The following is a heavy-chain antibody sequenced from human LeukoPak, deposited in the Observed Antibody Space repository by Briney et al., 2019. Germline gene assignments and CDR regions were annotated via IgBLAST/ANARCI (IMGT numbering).Heavy chain of an antibody. V-gene: IGHV3-74*01. D-gene: IGHD6-19*01. CDR3: ARDGYSSGWPEDFDY. CDR2: INSDGSST. CDR1: GFTFSSYW. Sequence: GGSLRLSCAASGFTFSSYWMHWVRQAPGKGLVWVSRINSDGSSTSYADSVKGRFTISRDNAKNSLYLQMNSLRAEDTALYHCARDGYSSGWPEDFDYWGQGTLVTVSS. J-gene: IGHJ4*02.